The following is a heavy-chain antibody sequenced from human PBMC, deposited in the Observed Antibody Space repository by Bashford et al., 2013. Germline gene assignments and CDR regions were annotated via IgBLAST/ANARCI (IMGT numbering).Heavy chain of an antibody. J-gene: IGHJ4*02. CDR3: ARGQPRVVPALTTLGSVDY. CDR2: ISYDGSNK. Sequence: VRQAPGKGLEWVAVISYDGSNKYYADSVKGRFTISRDNSKNTLYLQMNSLRAEDTAVYYCARGQPRVVPALTTLGSVDYWGQGTLVTVSS. V-gene: IGHV3-30*01. D-gene: IGHD2-2*01.